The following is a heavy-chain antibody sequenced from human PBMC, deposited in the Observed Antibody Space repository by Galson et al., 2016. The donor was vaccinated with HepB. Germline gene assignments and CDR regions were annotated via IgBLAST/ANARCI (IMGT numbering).Heavy chain of an antibody. CDR1: GDSVSSNIAT. V-gene: IGHV6-1*01. D-gene: IGHD3/OR15-3a*01. J-gene: IGHJ4*02. Sequence: CAISGDSVSSNIATWNWIRQSPSRGLEWLGRTYYRSKWYNDYVPSVKSRITISPDTSKDQFSLQLKSVTPEDTAVYYCTRVSSLGRGLTNWGQGILVTVSS. CDR3: TRVSSLGRGLTN. CDR2: TYYRSKWYN.